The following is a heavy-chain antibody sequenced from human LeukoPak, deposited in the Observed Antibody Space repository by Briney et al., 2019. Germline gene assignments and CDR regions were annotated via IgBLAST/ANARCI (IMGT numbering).Heavy chain of an antibody. CDR3: ARDTVAVVEYYMDV. CDR2: ISGSGGST. J-gene: IGHJ6*03. Sequence: GGSLRLSCAASGFTFNTYAMSWVRQAPGKGLEWVSTISGSGGSTYYADSVKGRFTISRDNSKNTVYLQMNSLRAEDTAIYYCARDTVAVVEYYMDVWGKGTTVTVSS. CDR1: GFTFNTYA. D-gene: IGHD6-19*01. V-gene: IGHV3-23*01.